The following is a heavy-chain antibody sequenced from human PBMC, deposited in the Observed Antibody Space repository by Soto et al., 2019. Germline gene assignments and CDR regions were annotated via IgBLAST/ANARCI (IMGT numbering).Heavy chain of an antibody. CDR1: GYTFTSYA. D-gene: IGHD3-22*01. CDR2: INAYNGNT. CDR3: ARDGGYYDSSGHDY. J-gene: IGHJ4*02. V-gene: IGHV1-18*01. Sequence: GASVKVSCKASGYTFTSYAMHWVRQAPGQRLEWMGWINAYNGNTNYAQKLQGRVTITTDTSTSTAYMELRSLRSDDTAVYYCARDGGYYDSSGHDYWGQGTLVTVS.